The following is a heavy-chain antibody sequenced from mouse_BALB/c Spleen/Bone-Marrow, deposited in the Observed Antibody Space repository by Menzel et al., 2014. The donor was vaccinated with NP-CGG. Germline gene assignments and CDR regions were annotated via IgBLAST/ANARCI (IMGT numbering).Heavy chain of an antibody. CDR3: ARGAMITTGYFDY. J-gene: IGHJ2*01. V-gene: IGHV3-5*02. CDR2: IYYSGTI. CDR1: GISITTGNYR. D-gene: IGHD2-4*01. Sequence: EVQRVESGPGLVKPSQTVSLTCTVTGISITTGNYRWSWIRQFPGNKLEWTGYIYYSGTITYNPSLTSRTTITRDTSKNQFTLEMNSLTAEDTATYYCARGAMITTGYFDYWGQGTTLTVSS.